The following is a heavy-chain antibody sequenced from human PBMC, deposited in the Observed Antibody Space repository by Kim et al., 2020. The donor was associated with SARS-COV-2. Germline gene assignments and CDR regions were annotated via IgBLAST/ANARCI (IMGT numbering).Heavy chain of an antibody. D-gene: IGHD3-3*01. CDR2: INHSGST. CDR1: GGSFSGYY. V-gene: IGHV4-34*01. Sequence: SETLSLTCAVYGGSFSGYYCSWIRQPPGKGLEWIGEINHSGSTNYNPSLKSRVTISVDTSKNQFSLKLSTVTAADTAVYYCARGPRVLRFLEWKSLDYWGQGTLVTVSS. CDR3: ARGPRVLRFLEWKSLDY. J-gene: IGHJ4*02.